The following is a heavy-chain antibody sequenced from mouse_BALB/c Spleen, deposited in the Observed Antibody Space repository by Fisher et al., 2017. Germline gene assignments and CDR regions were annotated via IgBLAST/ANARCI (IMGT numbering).Heavy chain of an antibody. J-gene: IGHJ4*01. Sequence: KFKGKATLTVDKSSSTAYMELRSLTSEDSAVYYCAWDYDEIMDYWGQGTSVTVSS. CDR3: AWDYDEIMDY. D-gene: IGHD2-4*01. V-gene: IGHV1-26*01.